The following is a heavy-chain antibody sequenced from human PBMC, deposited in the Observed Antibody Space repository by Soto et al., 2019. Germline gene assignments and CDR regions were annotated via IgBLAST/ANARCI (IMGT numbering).Heavy chain of an antibody. CDR1: GGTFSSYA. Sequence: ASVKVSCKASGGTFSSYAISWVRQAPGQGLEWMGGIIPIFGTANYAQKYQGRVTITADESTSTAYMELSSLRSEDTAVYYCARSGIAAAGHFDYWGQGTLVTVSS. D-gene: IGHD6-13*01. V-gene: IGHV1-69*13. CDR2: IIPIFGTA. J-gene: IGHJ4*02. CDR3: ARSGIAAAGHFDY.